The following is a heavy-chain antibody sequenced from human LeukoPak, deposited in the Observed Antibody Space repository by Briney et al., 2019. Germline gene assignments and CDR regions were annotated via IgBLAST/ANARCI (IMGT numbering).Heavy chain of an antibody. V-gene: IGHV3-30*02. J-gene: IGHJ1*01. CDR3: AKDPAPNIVVVPAAYFQH. Sequence: PGGSLRLSCAASGFTFSCYGMHWVRQAPGKGLEWVAFIRYDGSNKYYADSVKGRFTISRDNSKNTLYLQMNSLRAEDTAVYYCAKDPAPNIVVVPAAYFQHWGQGTLVTVSS. CDR2: IRYDGSNK. CDR1: GFTFSCYG. D-gene: IGHD2-2*01.